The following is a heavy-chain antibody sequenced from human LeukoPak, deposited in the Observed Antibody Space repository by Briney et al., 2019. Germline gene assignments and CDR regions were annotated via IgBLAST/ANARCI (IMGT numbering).Heavy chain of an antibody. CDR2: INHSGST. V-gene: IGHV4-34*01. CDR3: ARQWGEYYFDY. J-gene: IGHJ4*02. D-gene: IGHD3-16*01. CDR1: GGSFSGYY. Sequence: TSETLSLTCAVYGGSFSGYYWSWIRQPPGKGLEWIGEINHSGSTNYNPSLKSRVTISVDTSKNQFSLKLSSVTAADTAVYYCARQWGEYYFDYWGQGTLVTVSS.